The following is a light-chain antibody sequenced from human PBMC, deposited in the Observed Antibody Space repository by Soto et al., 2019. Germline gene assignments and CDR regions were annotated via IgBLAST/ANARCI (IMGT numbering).Light chain of an antibody. CDR2: AAS. J-gene: IGKJ1*01. Sequence: EIVLTQSPVTLSLSPGERATLSCRASQSVSSRYFAWYQQQPGQAPRLLIYAASSRAAGIPDRFSGSGSGTDFSLTVSRLEPEYFAVYYCHQYASSRTFGPGTKVE. CDR3: HQYASSRT. CDR1: QSVSSRY. V-gene: IGKV3-20*01.